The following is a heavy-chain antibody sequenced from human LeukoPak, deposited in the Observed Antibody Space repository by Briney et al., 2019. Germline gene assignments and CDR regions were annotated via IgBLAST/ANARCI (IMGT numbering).Heavy chain of an antibody. D-gene: IGHD3-22*01. Sequence: PGGSLRLSCAASGSTFSSYSMNWVRQAPGKGLEWVSSISSSSSYIYYADSVKGRFTISRDNAKNSLYLQMNSLRAEDTAVYYCARDKYYDSSGYYSPFDYWGQGTLVTVSS. CDR3: ARDKYYDSSGYYSPFDY. J-gene: IGHJ4*02. V-gene: IGHV3-21*01. CDR2: ISSSSSYI. CDR1: GSTFSSYS.